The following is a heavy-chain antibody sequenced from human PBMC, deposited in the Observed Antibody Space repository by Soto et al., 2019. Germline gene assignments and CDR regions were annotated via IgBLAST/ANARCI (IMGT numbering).Heavy chain of an antibody. CDR1: GGSISSGGYY. D-gene: IGHD4-17*01. V-gene: IGHV4-31*03. J-gene: IGHJ6*03. CDR2: TYYSGST. CDR3: ARAPAAPYGDYDYYYYYMDV. Sequence: PSETLSLTCTVSGGSISSGGYYWSWIRQHPGKGLEWIGYTYYSGSTYYNPSLKSRVTISVDTSKNQFSLKLSSVTAADTAVYYCARAPAAPYGDYDYYYYYMDVWGKGTTVTVSS.